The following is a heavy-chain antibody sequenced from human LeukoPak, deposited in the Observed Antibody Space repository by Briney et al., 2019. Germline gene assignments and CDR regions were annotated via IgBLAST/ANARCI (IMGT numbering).Heavy chain of an antibody. D-gene: IGHD6-13*01. Sequence: PSETLSLTCTVSGGSISSYYWSWIRQPPGKGLEWIGYIYYSGSTNYNPSLKSRVTISVDTSKNQFSLKLSSVTAADTAVYYCAREAIAAAGRMEYNWFDPWGQGTLVTVSS. J-gene: IGHJ5*02. CDR2: IYYSGST. CDR1: GGSISSYY. V-gene: IGHV4-59*12. CDR3: AREAIAAAGRMEYNWFDP.